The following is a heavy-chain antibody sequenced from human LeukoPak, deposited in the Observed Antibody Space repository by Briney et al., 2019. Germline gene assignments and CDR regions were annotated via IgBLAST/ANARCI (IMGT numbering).Heavy chain of an antibody. CDR3: AKDGSGSNYYYYMDV. Sequence: PGGSLRLSCVASGFTFDDYAVHWVRQAPGKGLEWVSVITWNSGSIQYADSVKGRFTISRDNAKNSLYLQMNSLRAEDTALYYCAKDGSGSNYYYYMDVWGKGTTVTVSS. CDR2: ITWNSGSI. D-gene: IGHD2-15*01. V-gene: IGHV3-9*01. J-gene: IGHJ6*03. CDR1: GFTFDDYA.